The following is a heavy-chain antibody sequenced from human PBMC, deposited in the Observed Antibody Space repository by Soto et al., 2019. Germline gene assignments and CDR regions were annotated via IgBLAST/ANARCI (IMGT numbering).Heavy chain of an antibody. Sequence: ASVKVSCKASGYTFTSYGISWVRQAPGQGLEWMGWISAYNGNTNYAQKLQGRVTMITDTSTSTAYMELRSLRSDDTAVYYCASGFYYGGTQTEYFQHWGQGTLVTVSS. V-gene: IGHV1-18*01. CDR2: ISAYNGNT. J-gene: IGHJ1*01. D-gene: IGHD4-17*01. CDR1: GYTFTSYG. CDR3: ASGFYYGGTQTEYFQH.